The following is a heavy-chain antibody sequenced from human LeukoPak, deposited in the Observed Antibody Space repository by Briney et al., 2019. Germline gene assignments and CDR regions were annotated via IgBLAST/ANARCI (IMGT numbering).Heavy chain of an antibody. CDR3: ARDPTYCGGDCYLDY. J-gene: IGHJ4*02. CDR2: INPNSGGT. Sequence: ASVTVSCKASGYTFSGYYVHWVRQAPGQGLEWMGWINPNSGGTNYAQKFQGRVTITADKSTSTAYMELSSLRSEDTAVYYCARDPTYCGGDCYLDYWGQGTLVTVSS. D-gene: IGHD2-21*02. V-gene: IGHV1-2*02. CDR1: GYTFSGYY.